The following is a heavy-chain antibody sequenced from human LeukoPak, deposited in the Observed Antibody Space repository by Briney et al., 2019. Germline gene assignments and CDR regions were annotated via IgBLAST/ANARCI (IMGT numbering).Heavy chain of an antibody. J-gene: IGHJ4*02. Sequence: GGSLRLSCAASGFTFDDYAMHWVRQAPGKGLEWVSLISWDGGSTYYADSVKGRFTISRDNSKNSLYLQMNSLRAEDTALYYCAKAFGEFSQFDYWGQGTLVTVPS. CDR3: AKAFGEFSQFDY. D-gene: IGHD3-10*01. V-gene: IGHV3-43D*04. CDR2: ISWDGGST. CDR1: GFTFDDYA.